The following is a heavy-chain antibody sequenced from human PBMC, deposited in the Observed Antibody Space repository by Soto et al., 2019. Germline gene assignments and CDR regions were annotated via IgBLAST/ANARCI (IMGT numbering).Heavy chain of an antibody. CDR2: IYYTGNT. J-gene: IGHJ4*02. V-gene: IGHV4-39*01. Sequence: PSETLSLTCSVSGASMNNNSYYWGWIRQPPGKGLEWIGTIYYTGNTFYNPSLRSRVTISVDTSKNQLSLNLTSLTVADTAVYYCARPRWKDGIKWGRGILVT. D-gene: IGHD1-20*01. CDR3: ARPRWKDGIK. CDR1: GASMNNNSYY.